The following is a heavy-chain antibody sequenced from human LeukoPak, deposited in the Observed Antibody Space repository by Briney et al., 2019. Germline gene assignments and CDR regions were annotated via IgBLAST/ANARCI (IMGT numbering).Heavy chain of an antibody. D-gene: IGHD6-19*01. CDR1: GGSFSGYY. Sequence: SETLSLTCAVYGGSFSGYYWGWIRPPPGQGLEWIGEINHSGSTNYNPSLKSRVTISVDTSKNQFSLKLSSVTAADTAVYYCAVSSGWYGSLVEYWGQGTLVTVSS. V-gene: IGHV4-34*01. J-gene: IGHJ4*02. CDR3: AVSSGWYGSLVEY. CDR2: INHSGST.